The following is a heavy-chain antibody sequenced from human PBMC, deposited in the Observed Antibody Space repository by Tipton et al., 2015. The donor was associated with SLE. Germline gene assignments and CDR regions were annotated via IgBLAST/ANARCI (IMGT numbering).Heavy chain of an antibody. Sequence: TLSLTCTVSGGSISSSVYFWGWIRQPPGKGLEWIGSIYYAGNTYYNPSLNSRVTISVDTSKNQFSLRLSSVSAADTAVYYCARIPDIANNWFDVWGQGTLVTVSS. J-gene: IGHJ5*02. CDR3: ARIPDIANNWFDV. CDR1: GGSISSSVYF. V-gene: IGHV4-39*07. D-gene: IGHD5-12*01. CDR2: IYYAGNT.